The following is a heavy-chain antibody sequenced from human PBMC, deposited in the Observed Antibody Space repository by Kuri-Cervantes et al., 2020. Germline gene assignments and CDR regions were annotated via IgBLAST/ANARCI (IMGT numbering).Heavy chain of an antibody. Sequence: SETLSLTCTVSAGSIRSYYWGWVRQPPGKGLEYLGNIYSSGSTNYGPSLKSRVTLSVDTSKNQFSLKLTAVTAADTAVYYCARGRRGSRWFSLDSWGQGTRVTVSS. J-gene: IGHJ4*02. CDR3: ARGRRGSRWFSLDS. CDR1: AGSIRSYY. V-gene: IGHV4-59*01. CDR2: IYSSGST. D-gene: IGHD6-13*01.